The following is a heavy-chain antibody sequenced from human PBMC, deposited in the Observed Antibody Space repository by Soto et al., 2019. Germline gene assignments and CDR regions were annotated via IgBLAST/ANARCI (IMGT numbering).Heavy chain of an antibody. CDR2: IWGSGDRT. D-gene: IGHD2-21*02. J-gene: IGHJ6*02. V-gene: IGHV3-23*01. CDR3: AKTGPYCGGDCSRYFYGMDV. CDR1: GFAFRTYA. Sequence: VGSLRLSCAASGFAFRTYAMAWVRQAPGKGLEWVSGIWGSGDRTFYADSVKGRFTISRDNSRNTLYLQMYSLTAEDTALYYCAKTGPYCGGDCSRYFYGMDVWGQGTTVTVSS.